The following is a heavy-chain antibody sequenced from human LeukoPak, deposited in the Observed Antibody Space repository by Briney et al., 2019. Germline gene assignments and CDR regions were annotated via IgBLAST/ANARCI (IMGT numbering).Heavy chain of an antibody. J-gene: IGHJ4*02. V-gene: IGHV4-61*02. CDR3: ARIGASGWYQPIDY. D-gene: IGHD6-19*01. Sequence: SGTLSLTCTVSGGSISSGSYYWSWIRQPAGKGLEWIGRIYTSGSTNYNPSLKSRVTISVDTSKNQFSLKLSSVTAADTAVYYCARIGASGWYQPIDYWGQGTLVTVSS. CDR1: GGSISSGSYY. CDR2: IYTSGST.